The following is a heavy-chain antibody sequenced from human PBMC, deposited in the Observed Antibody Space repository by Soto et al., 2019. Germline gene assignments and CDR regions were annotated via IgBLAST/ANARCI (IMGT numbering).Heavy chain of an antibody. CDR2: IKSKTDGGTT. D-gene: IGHD2-15*01. CDR3: AKEGYCSGGSCYFRRLQYYFAY. Sequence: GGSLRLSCAASGFTFSNAWMNWVRQAPGKGLEWVGRIKSKTDGGTTDYAAPVKGRFTISRDNSKNTLYLQMNSLKTEDTAVYYCAKEGYCSGGSCYFRRLQYYFAYWGQGTLVTVSS. J-gene: IGHJ4*02. V-gene: IGHV3-15*07. CDR1: GFTFSNAW.